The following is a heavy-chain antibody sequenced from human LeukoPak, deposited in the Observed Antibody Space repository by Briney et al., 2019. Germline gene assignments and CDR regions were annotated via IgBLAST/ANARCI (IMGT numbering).Heavy chain of an antibody. J-gene: IGHJ4*02. Sequence: GESLKISCKGSGYTFTGYYMHWVRQAPGQGLEWMGWINPNSGGTNYAQKFQGWVTMTRDTSISTAYMELSRLRSDDTAVYYCARENTGDYGDHAYDYWGQGTLVTVSS. D-gene: IGHD4-17*01. CDR1: GYTFTGYY. CDR3: ARENTGDYGDHAYDY. CDR2: INPNSGGT. V-gene: IGHV1-2*04.